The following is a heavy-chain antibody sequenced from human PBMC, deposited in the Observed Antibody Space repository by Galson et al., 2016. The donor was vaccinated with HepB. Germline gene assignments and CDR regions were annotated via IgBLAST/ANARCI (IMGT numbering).Heavy chain of an antibody. Sequence: SVKVSCKASGGTFSSYAISWVRQAPGQGLEWMGGIIPIFGTADYAHKFQGRVTITAATSTSTAYMELNSLRSEDTAVYYCAKERDFWSGYYQNFDYWGQGTLVTVSS. CDR3: AKERDFWSGYYQNFDY. D-gene: IGHD3-3*01. CDR2: IIPIFGTA. J-gene: IGHJ4*02. CDR1: GGTFSSYA. V-gene: IGHV1-69*06.